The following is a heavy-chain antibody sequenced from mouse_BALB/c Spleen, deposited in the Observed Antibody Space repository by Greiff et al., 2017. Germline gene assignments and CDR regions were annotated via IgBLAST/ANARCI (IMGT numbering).Heavy chain of an antibody. J-gene: IGHJ4*01. CDR1: GFNIKDYY. D-gene: IGHD2-14*01. V-gene: IGHV14-4*02. CDR2: IDPENGDT. Sequence: EVQLQQSGAELVRSGASVKLSCTASGFNIKDYYMHWVKQRPEQGLEWIGWIDPENGDTEYAPKFQGKATMTADTSSNTAYLQLSSLTSEDTAVYYWNAGRYDVGYYAMDYWGQGTSVTVSS. CDR3: NAGRYDVGYYAMDY.